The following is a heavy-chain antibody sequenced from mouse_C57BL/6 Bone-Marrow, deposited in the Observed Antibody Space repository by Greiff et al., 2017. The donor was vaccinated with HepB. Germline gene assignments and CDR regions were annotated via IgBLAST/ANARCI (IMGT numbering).Heavy chain of an antibody. CDR2: IYPRSGNT. CDR1: GYTFTSYG. V-gene: IGHV1-81*01. CDR3: ARRDYDFAY. Sequence: VQLQQSGAELARPGASVKLSCKASGYTFTSYGISWVKQRTGQVLEWIGEIYPRSGNTYYNEKFKGKATLTADKSSSTAYMELRSLTSEDSAVYFCARRDYDFAYWGQGTLVTVSA. J-gene: IGHJ3*01. D-gene: IGHD2-4*01.